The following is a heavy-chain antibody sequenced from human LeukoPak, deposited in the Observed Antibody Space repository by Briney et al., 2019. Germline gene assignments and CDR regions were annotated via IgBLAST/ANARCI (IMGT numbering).Heavy chain of an antibody. J-gene: IGHJ4*02. CDR1: GFTFSSYN. D-gene: IGHD2-15*01. Sequence: GGSLRLSCAASGFTFSSYNMNWVCQAPGKGLEWVSYISISSSTIYYADSVKGRFTISRDNAKNSLYLQMNSLRAEDTAVYYCAREGFCSGATCPDYWGQGTLVTVSS. V-gene: IGHV3-48*01. CDR2: ISISSSTI. CDR3: AREGFCSGATCPDY.